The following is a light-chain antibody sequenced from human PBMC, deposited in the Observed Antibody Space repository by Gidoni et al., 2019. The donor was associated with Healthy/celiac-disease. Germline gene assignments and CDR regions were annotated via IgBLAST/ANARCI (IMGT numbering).Light chain of an antibody. J-gene: IGKJ1*01. CDR1: QSVLYSSKNKNY. Sequence: DIVMTQSPDSLAVSLGERATINCKSSQSVLYSSKNKNYLAWYQQKPGQSPKLLIYWASTRESGVPERFSGSGSGTDFTLTISRLQAEDVAVYYCQQYYSSPLTFGQGTKVEIK. CDR3: QQYYSSPLT. V-gene: IGKV4-1*01. CDR2: WAS.